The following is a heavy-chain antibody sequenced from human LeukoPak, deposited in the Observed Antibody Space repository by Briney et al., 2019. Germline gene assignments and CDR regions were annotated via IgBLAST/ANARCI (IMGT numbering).Heavy chain of an antibody. D-gene: IGHD4-23*01. CDR3: ANSANYGDNSGYFDY. V-gene: IGHV4-39*01. CDR1: GGSIRSSYYY. Sequence: SETLSLTCTVSGGSIRSSYYYWGWIRQPPGKGLEWIGSIYDSGSTYYNPSLKSRVTISVDTSKNQFSLKLNSVTAADTAVYYSANSANYGDNSGYFDYWGQGTLVTVSS. CDR2: IYDSGST. J-gene: IGHJ4*02.